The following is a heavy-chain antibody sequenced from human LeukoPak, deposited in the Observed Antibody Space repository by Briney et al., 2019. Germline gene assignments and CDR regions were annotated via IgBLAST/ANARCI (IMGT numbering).Heavy chain of an antibody. CDR1: GGTFSSYA. Sequence: GASVKVSCKASGGTFSSYAISWVRQAPGQGLEWMGGIIPIFGTANYAQKFQGRVTITTDESTSTAYMELSSLRSEDTAVYYCARDRGQIAVKYYFDYWGQGTLVTVSS. D-gene: IGHD2-15*01. V-gene: IGHV1-69*05. J-gene: IGHJ4*02. CDR2: IIPIFGTA. CDR3: ARDRGQIAVKYYFDY.